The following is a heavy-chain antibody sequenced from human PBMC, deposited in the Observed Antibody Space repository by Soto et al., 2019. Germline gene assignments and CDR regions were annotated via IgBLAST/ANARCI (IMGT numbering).Heavy chain of an antibody. V-gene: IGHV1-3*01. CDR1: GYTFTHYA. J-gene: IGHJ5*02. D-gene: IGHD6-13*01. CDR3: ARGLAADGA. Sequence: QVQLVQSGAEVKKPGASVKGSCTASGYTFTHYAIHWVRHAPGQRLEWMGFINAGSGNTKYSQTFQGRLTFTQDTSASTAYMDLSSLRSEDTAIYYCARGLAADGAWGQGPPVTVSS. CDR2: INAGSGNT.